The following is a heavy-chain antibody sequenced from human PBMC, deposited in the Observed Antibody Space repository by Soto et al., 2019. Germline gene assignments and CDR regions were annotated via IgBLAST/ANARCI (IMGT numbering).Heavy chain of an antibody. J-gene: IGHJ4*02. CDR3: ARDTPRHDFWSGYSDS. Sequence: ESGGDLVQPGGSLRLSCEASGFSLTSHAMSWVRQAPGMGLEWVSAISRSGDSTYYGASVKGRFIVSRDNSNNIVYLQMKKLRVEDTAVYYCARDTPRHDFWSGYSDSWGQGTLVSVSS. CDR1: GFSLTSHA. D-gene: IGHD3-3*01. V-gene: IGHV3-23*01. CDR2: ISRSGDST.